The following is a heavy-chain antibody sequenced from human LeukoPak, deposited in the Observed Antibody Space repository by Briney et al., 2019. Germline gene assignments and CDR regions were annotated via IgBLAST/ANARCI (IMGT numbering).Heavy chain of an antibody. J-gene: IGHJ2*01. V-gene: IGHV3-7*01. D-gene: IGHD6-19*01. CDR2: IKHDGGER. Sequence: QPGGSLRLSCAASGFTFSSYWMGWVRQVPGKGLEWVANIKHDGGERYYVDSVKGRFTISRDNAKNSLYLQMDSLRADDTAVYFCARKFTVAGINWYFDLWGRGTLVTVSS. CDR3: ARKFTVAGINWYFDL. CDR1: GFTFSSYW.